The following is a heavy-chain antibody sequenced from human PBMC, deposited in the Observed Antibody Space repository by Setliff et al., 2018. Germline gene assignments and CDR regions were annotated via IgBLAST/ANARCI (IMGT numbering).Heavy chain of an antibody. J-gene: IGHJ4*02. V-gene: IGHV3-30-3*01. CDR3: ASNPGDSSGYWDY. CDR2: ISYDGSNK. D-gene: IGHD3-22*01. CDR1: GFTFSSYA. Sequence: PGGSLRLSCAASGFTFSSYAMHWVRQAPGKGLEWVAVISYDGSNKYYADSVKGRFTISRDNAKNSLYLQMNSLRAEDTAVYYCASNPGDSSGYWDYWGQGTLVTVSS.